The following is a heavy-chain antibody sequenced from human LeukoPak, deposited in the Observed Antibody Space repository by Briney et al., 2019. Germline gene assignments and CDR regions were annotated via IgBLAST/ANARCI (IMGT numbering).Heavy chain of an antibody. V-gene: IGHV1-69*13. CDR1: GGTFSSYA. CDR2: VIPIFGTA. J-gene: IGHJ2*01. CDR3: ARGATSDTYWYFDL. Sequence: ASVKVSCKASGGTFSSYAISWVRQAPGQGLEWMGGVIPIFGTANYAQKFQGRVTITADESTSTAYMELSSLRSEDTAVYYCARGATSDTYWYFDLWGRGTLVTVSS. D-gene: IGHD2-2*01.